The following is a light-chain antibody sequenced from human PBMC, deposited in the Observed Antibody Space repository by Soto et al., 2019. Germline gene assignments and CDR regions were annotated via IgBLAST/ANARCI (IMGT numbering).Light chain of an antibody. J-gene: IGKJ1*01. Sequence: EIVFTQSPGTLSLSSGEKAHPSCRAGQSVSSSYLAWYQQKPGQAPRLLIYGASSRATGIPDRFSGSGSGTDFTLTISRLEPEDFAVYYCKQYGSSPTCGQGNTGDIK. CDR3: KQYGSSPT. CDR1: QSVSSSY. CDR2: GAS. V-gene: IGKV3-20*01.